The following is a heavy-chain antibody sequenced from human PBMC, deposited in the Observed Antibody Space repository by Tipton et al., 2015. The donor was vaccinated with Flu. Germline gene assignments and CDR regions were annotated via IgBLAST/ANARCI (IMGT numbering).Heavy chain of an antibody. Sequence: TLSLTCAVYVGFFSGYYWSWIRQPPGEGLEWIGEINHSGTTHYKPSLKSRLTISVDASKNQFSLRLNSVTAADTAVYYCARRSGTWNNAGFDPWGQGTLVTVSS. V-gene: IGHV4-34*01. J-gene: IGHJ5*02. CDR2: INHSGTT. D-gene: IGHD1/OR15-1a*01. CDR3: ARRSGTWNNAGFDP. CDR1: VGFFSGYY.